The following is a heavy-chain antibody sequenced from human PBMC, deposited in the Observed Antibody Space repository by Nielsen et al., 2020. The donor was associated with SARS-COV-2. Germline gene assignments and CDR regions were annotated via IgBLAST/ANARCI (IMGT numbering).Heavy chain of an antibody. Sequence: GGPLRPSCAASGFTFSSDGMHWVRQAPGKGLEWGAVIWYDGSNKYYADSVKGRFTISRDNSKNTLYLQMNSLRAEDTAVYYCARLYSGSGGYFDYWGQGTLVTVSS. CDR1: GFTFSSDG. CDR3: ARLYSGSGGYFDY. J-gene: IGHJ4*02. D-gene: IGHD1-26*01. CDR2: IWYDGSNK. V-gene: IGHV3-33*01.